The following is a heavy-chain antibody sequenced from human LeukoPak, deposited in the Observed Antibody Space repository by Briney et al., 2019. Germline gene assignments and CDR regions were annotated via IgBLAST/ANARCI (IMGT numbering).Heavy chain of an antibody. CDR3: ARDSIVNVAFDI. CDR2: ISSAGSTI. Sequence: TGGSPRLSCAASGFTFSSYEMIWVRQAPGKGLEWVSYISSAGSTIYYADSVKGRFTISRDNARNSLYLQMNNLRAEDTAFYYCARDSIVNVAFDIWGQGTMLTVSP. J-gene: IGHJ3*02. D-gene: IGHD2/OR15-2a*01. V-gene: IGHV3-48*03. CDR1: GFTFSSYE.